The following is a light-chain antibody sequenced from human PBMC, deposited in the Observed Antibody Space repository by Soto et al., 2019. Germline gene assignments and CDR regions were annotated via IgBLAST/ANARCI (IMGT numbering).Light chain of an antibody. CDR1: QSVSSSY. V-gene: IGKV3-20*01. J-gene: IGKJ4*01. CDR3: QQYGSSLLT. Sequence: EIVLTQSPGTLSLSPGERATLSCRASQSVSSSYLAWYQQKPGQAPRLLIYGASSRATGIPDRFSGSGSGTDFTLTISRLEPEDFAVYYCQQYGSSLLTFGRGTKVELK. CDR2: GAS.